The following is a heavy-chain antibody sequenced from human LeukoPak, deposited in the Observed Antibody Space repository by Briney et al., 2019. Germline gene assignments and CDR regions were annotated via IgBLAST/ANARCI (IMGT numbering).Heavy chain of an antibody. D-gene: IGHD2-21*02. CDR3: ARDRATAYCGGDCPGSFDY. CDR2: ISGSGGST. J-gene: IGHJ4*02. V-gene: IGHV3-23*01. CDR1: GFTFSSYA. Sequence: QPGGSLRLSCAASGFTFSSYAMSWVRQAPGKGLEWVSAISGSGGSTYYADSVKGRFTISRDNAKNSLYLQMNSLRAEDTAVYYCARDRATAYCGGDCPGSFDYWGQGTLVTVSS.